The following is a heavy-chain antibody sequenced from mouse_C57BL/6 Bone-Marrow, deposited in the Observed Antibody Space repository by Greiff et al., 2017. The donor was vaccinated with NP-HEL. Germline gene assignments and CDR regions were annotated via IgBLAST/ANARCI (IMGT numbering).Heavy chain of an antibody. CDR3: ARSAVVAPMDY. D-gene: IGHD1-1*01. CDR1: GYTFTSYW. CDR2: IDPSDSYT. Sequence: QVQLKQPGAELVMPGASVKLSCKASGYTFTSYWMHWVKQRPGQGLEWIGEIDPSDSYTNYNQKFKGKSTLTVDKSSSTAYMQLSSLTSEDSAVYYCARSAVVAPMDYWGQGTSVTVSS. V-gene: IGHV1-69*01. J-gene: IGHJ4*01.